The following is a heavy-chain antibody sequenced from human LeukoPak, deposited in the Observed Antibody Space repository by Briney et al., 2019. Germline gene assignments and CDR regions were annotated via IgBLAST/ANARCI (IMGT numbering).Heavy chain of an antibody. CDR1: GGSISSGNYY. Sequence: PSQTLSLTCTVSGGSISSGNYYWSWIRQPAGKGLEWIGRINTSGSTNYNPSLKSRVTISIDTSKNQFSLKLSSVTAADTAVYYCARRMPTIGEDYWGQGTLVTVSS. CDR2: INTSGST. CDR3: ARRMPTIGEDY. J-gene: IGHJ4*02. V-gene: IGHV4-61*02. D-gene: IGHD5-24*01.